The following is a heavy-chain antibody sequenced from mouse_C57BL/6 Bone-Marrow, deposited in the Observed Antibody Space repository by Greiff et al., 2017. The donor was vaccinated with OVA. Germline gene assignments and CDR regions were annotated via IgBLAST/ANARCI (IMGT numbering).Heavy chain of an antibody. CDR1: GFNIKDDY. CDR2: IDPENGDT. J-gene: IGHJ2*01. CDR3: TTGGLDY. V-gene: IGHV14-4*01. Sequence: EVKLQESGAELVRPGASVKLSCTASGFNIKDDYMHWVKQRPEQGLEWIGWIDPENGDTEYASKFRGKATITADTSSNTAYLQLSSLTSEDTAVYYCTTGGLDYWGQGTTLTVSS. D-gene: IGHD1-1*02.